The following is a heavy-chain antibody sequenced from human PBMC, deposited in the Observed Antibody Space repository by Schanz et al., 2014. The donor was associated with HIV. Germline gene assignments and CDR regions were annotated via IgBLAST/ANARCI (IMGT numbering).Heavy chain of an antibody. J-gene: IGHJ4*02. CDR2: ISVSGAST. CDR3: AQEEVPNDC. D-gene: IGHD3-10*01. Sequence: EVQLVESGGGLVRPGGSVRLSCAASGFTFGRYFMSWVRQAPGRGLEWLSAISVSGASTYYADSVKGRFTISRDNSKNTVYLQMDSLRAEDTAVYFCAQEEVPNDCWGQGTLVTVSS. V-gene: IGHV3-23*04. CDR1: GFTFGRYF.